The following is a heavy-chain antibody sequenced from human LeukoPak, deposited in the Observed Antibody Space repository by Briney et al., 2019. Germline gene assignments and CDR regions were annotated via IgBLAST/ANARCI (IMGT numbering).Heavy chain of an antibody. CDR3: ARGLLSYGAPSHFDY. J-gene: IGHJ4*02. CDR1: GGTFSSYA. CDR2: IIPIFGTA. Sequence: ASVKVSCKASGGTFSSYAISWVRQAPGQGLEWMGGIIPIFGTANYAQKFQGRVTITADESTSTAYMELSSLRSEDTAVYYCARGLLSYGAPSHFDYWCQGTLVTVSS. V-gene: IGHV1-69*13. D-gene: IGHD4-17*01.